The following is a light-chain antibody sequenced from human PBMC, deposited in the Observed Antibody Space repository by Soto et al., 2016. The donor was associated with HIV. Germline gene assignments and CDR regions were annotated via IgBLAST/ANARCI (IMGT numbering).Light chain of an antibody. CDR1: QSISGW. J-gene: IGKJ1*01. CDR3: QQYHIYSWT. Sequence: DIQMTQSPSTLSASVGDRVTITCRASQSISGWLAWYQQKPGKAPNLLIYKGSNLESGVPSRFSGSGSGTEFTLTISSLQPDDFATYYCQQYHIYSWTFGQGRRWKLN. CDR2: KGS. V-gene: IGKV1-5*03.